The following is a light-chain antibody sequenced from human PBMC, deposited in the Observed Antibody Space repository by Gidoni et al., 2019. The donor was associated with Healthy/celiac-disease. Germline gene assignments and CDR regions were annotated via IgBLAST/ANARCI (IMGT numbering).Light chain of an antibody. CDR2: KVS. Sequence: DVVMTQSPLPLPVPLGQPASISCRSSQSLVHSDGNTYLNWFQQKPGQSPRRLNDKVSSRDFGVPDRFSGGESGTDFTLKISRVEAEDVGVYCCMRGTHWPPVTFGQGTRLEIK. CDR1: QSLVHSDGNTY. J-gene: IGKJ2*01. CDR3: MRGTHWPPVT. V-gene: IGKV2-30*02.